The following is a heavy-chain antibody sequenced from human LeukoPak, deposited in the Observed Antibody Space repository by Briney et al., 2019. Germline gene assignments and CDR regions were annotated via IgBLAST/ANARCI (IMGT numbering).Heavy chain of an antibody. Sequence: GGTLRLSCAASGFTFSSYGMSWVRQAPGKGLEWVSSITTSSSYIYCADSMKGRFTISRDNAKNSLYLQMNSLRAEDTAVYYCARHVVAVGFDYWGQGTLVTVSS. CDR2: ITTSSSYI. V-gene: IGHV3-21*01. J-gene: IGHJ4*02. D-gene: IGHD3-22*01. CDR3: ARHVVAVGFDY. CDR1: GFTFSSYG.